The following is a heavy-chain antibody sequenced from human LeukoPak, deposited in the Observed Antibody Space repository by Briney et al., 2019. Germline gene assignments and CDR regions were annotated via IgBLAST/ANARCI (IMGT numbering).Heavy chain of an antibody. CDR2: IYSGGST. Sequence: GGSLRLSCAASGFTVSSNYMSWVRQAPGKGLEWVSVIYSGGSTYYADSVKGRFTISRHNSKNTLYLQMNSLRAEDTAVYYCARINSSSRYCYGMDVWGQGTTVTVSS. D-gene: IGHD6-13*01. J-gene: IGHJ6*02. V-gene: IGHV3-53*04. CDR1: GFTVSSNY. CDR3: ARINSSSRYCYGMDV.